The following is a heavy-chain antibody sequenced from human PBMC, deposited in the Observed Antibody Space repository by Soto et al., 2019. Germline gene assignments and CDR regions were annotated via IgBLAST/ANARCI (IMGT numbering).Heavy chain of an antibody. D-gene: IGHD3-10*01. Sequence: SETLSLTCTVSGGSISSGGYYWTWIRQHPGKGLEWIGYNYYSGITYYNPSLKSRVTISLDTSKNQFSLKLSSVTAADTAVYYCARGRRYVLWFGELLGFWFDPWGQGTLVTVSS. J-gene: IGHJ5*02. CDR3: ARGRRYVLWFGELLGFWFDP. CDR1: GGSISSGGYY. V-gene: IGHV4-31*03. CDR2: NYYSGIT.